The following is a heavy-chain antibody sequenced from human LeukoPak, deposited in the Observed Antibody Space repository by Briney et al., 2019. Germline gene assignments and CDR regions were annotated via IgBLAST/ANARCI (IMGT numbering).Heavy chain of an antibody. D-gene: IGHD4-17*01. V-gene: IGHV3-21*01. CDR3: ARPYSHDYGDYAWYY. CDR1: GFTFSSYS. Sequence: GGSLRLSCAASGFTFSSYSMNWVRQAPGKGLEWVSSISSSSSYIYYADSVKGRFTISRDNAKNSLYLQMNSLRAEDTAVYYCARPYSHDYGDYAWYYWGQGTLVTVSS. CDR2: ISSSSSYI. J-gene: IGHJ4*02.